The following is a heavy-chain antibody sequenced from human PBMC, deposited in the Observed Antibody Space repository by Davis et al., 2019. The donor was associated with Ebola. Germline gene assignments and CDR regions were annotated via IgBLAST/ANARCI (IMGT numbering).Heavy chain of an antibody. CDR3: AKDLHNYAFWSGYPDY. Sequence: GESLKISCAASGFTFDDYAMHWVRQAPGKGLEWVSLISGDGGSTYYADSVKGRFTISRDNSKTSLYLQMNSLRTEDTALYYCAKDLHNYAFWSGYPDYWGQGTLVTVSS. V-gene: IGHV3-43*02. CDR1: GFTFDDYA. D-gene: IGHD3-3*01. J-gene: IGHJ4*02. CDR2: ISGDGGST.